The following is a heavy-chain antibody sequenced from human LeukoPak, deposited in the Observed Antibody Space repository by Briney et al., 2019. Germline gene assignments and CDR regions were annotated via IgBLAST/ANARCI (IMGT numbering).Heavy chain of an antibody. CDR2: INPSDSDT. Sequence: GESLKISCQASGYFITSYWIGWVRQMPGKGLEWMGIINPSDSDTRYSPSFQGQVTISADKSISTVYLQWSSLKASDPAKYYCAKGYSRVDYWGQGTLVTVSS. D-gene: IGHD5-12*01. V-gene: IGHV5-51*01. CDR3: AKGYSRVDY. J-gene: IGHJ4*02. CDR1: GYFITSYW.